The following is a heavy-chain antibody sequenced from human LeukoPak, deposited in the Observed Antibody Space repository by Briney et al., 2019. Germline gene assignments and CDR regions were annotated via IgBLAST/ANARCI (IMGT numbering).Heavy chain of an antibody. J-gene: IGHJ4*02. Sequence: GGSLRISCAASGFTFSSNTMNWVRQAPGKGPEWISYISSSGDTKYYADSVKGRFTISRDNTKNSLYLQMNSLRGEDTAVYYCARGEEGGSYFDYWGQGTLVTVSS. CDR1: GFTFSSNT. V-gene: IGHV3-48*04. D-gene: IGHD1-26*01. CDR2: ISSSGDTK. CDR3: ARGEEGGSYFDY.